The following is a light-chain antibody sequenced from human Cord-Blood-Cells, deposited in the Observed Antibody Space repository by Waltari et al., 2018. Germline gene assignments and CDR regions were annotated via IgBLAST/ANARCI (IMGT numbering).Light chain of an antibody. CDR3: QVWDSSSDHPGVV. V-gene: IGLV3-21*03. J-gene: IGLJ2*01. Sequence: SYVLTQPPSVSVAPGKTARITCGGNNIGSKSVHWYQQKPGQARVLVVYDDSDRPSGSPERFAGCNAGNTATLGISRVEAGDESDYDCQVWDSSSDHPGVVFGGGTKLTML. CDR1: NIGSKS. CDR2: DDS.